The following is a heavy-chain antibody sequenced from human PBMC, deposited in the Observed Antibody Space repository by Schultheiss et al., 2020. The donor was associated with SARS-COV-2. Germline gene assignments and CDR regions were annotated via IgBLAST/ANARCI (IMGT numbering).Heavy chain of an antibody. J-gene: IGHJ4*02. Sequence: SETLSLTCTVSGGSISSYYWSWIRQPPGKGLEWIGYIYYSGSTNYNPSLKSRVTISVDTSKSQFSLNLSSVTAADTAVYYCARARDTGSYYVWGPGTLVTVSS. CDR3: ARARDTGSYYV. D-gene: IGHD1-26*01. CDR1: GGSISSYY. V-gene: IGHV4-59*12. CDR2: IYYSGST.